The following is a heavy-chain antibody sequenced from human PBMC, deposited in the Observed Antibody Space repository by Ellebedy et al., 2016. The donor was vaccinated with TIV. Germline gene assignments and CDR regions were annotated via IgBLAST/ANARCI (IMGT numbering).Heavy chain of an antibody. J-gene: IGHJ4*02. CDR2: ISGSNT. V-gene: IGHV3-23*01. CDR1: GFTFSNYA. D-gene: IGHD6-13*01. Sequence: GESLKISCAASGFTFSNYAMCWVRQAPGKGLEWVSTISGSNTYYADSVRVRLTISLDNPRNTLYLQINSLRAEDTAIYYCARYSGRRSSWDTDYWGQGTQVTVSS. CDR3: ARYSGRRSSWDTDY.